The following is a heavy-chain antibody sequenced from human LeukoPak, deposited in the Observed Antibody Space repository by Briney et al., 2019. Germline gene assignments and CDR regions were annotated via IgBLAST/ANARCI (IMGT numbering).Heavy chain of an antibody. V-gene: IGHV1-46*01. CDR3: ARTACSGGSCYHDY. CDR2: ISPSGGST. Sequence: AAVKVSCKAFGYTFTSNYMHLVRQAPGQGPEWMGVISPSGGSTTYAQKFQGRVALTRDMSTSTDYLELSSLRSEDTAVYYCARTACSGGSCYHDYWGQGTLVTVSS. J-gene: IGHJ4*02. D-gene: IGHD2-15*01. CDR1: GYTFTSNY.